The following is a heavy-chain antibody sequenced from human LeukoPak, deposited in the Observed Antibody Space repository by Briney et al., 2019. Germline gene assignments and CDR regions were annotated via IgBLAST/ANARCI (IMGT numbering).Heavy chain of an antibody. D-gene: IGHD3-10*01. J-gene: IGHJ3*02. CDR3: ARAGFTGSGSYM. V-gene: IGHV4-31*03. CDR1: GGSISTGGHY. Sequence: PSETLSLTCTVSGGSISTGGHYWSWIRQQPGKGLEWIGYIYYSGSTYYNPSLKSRVIISVDTSKNQFSLKLRSVSAADTAVYYCARAGFTGSGSYMWGQGTMVTVSS. CDR2: IYYSGST.